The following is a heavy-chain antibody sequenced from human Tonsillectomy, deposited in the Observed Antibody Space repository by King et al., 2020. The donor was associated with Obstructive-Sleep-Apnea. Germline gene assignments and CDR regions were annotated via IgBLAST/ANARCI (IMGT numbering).Heavy chain of an antibody. D-gene: IGHD6-13*01. CDR1: GFTFSEYY. J-gene: IGHJ4*02. CDR2: ISSSGRTI. Sequence: VQLVESGGGLVKPGGSLRLSCAASGFTFSEYYMRWIRQAPGKGVEWVSYISSSGRTIYYAASVKGGFTISRDNAKNSLYLQMNSLRAEGTAVYYCARAPWQQPTFDYWGQGTLVTVSS. CDR3: ARAPWQQPTFDY. V-gene: IGHV3-11*01.